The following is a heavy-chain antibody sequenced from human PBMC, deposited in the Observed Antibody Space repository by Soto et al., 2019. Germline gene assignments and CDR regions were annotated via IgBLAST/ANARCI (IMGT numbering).Heavy chain of an antibody. J-gene: IGHJ6*02. CDR1: GFTFSSYG. CDR3: AKLLRSSYYNVMDV. Sequence: AGGSLRLSCATSGFTFSSYGMRWVRQAPGQGLEWVSSISHSGNTYYSDSVKGRLTISRDNSKNTLYLQMNSLRAEDTATYCCAKLLRSSYYNVMDVWGQGTTVTVSS. D-gene: IGHD6-6*01. V-gene: IGHV3-23*01. CDR2: ISHSGNT.